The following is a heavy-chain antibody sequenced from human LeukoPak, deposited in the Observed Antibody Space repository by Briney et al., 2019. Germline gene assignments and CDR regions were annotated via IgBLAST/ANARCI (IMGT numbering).Heavy chain of an antibody. Sequence: PGGSLRLSCAASGLTVNNNYMNWVRQAPGKGLEWASALYIGGNTYYADSVRGRFTISRDNSKNTLYLQMSSLRAEDTAIYYCMTAAGYNFGQYWGQGTLVTVSS. CDR2: LYIGGNT. CDR1: GLTVNNNY. D-gene: IGHD5-18*01. J-gene: IGHJ4*02. CDR3: MTAAGYNFGQY. V-gene: IGHV3-53*01.